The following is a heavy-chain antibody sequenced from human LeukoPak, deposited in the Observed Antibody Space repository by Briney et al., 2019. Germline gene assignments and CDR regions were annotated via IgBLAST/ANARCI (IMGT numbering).Heavy chain of an antibody. CDR3: ARQRGYCSGGSCRGWFDP. D-gene: IGHD2-15*01. Sequence: GGSLRLSCAASGFTFSSYSMNWVRQAPGKGLEWVSSISSSSSYIYQADSVKGRFTISRDNAKNSLYLQMNSLRVEDTAVYCCARQRGYCSGGSCRGWFDPWGQGTLVTVSS. J-gene: IGHJ5*02. CDR2: ISSSSSYI. V-gene: IGHV3-21*01. CDR1: GFTFSSYS.